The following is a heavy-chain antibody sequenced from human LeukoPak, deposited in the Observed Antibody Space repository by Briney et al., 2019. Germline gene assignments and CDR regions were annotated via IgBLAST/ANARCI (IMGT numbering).Heavy chain of an antibody. J-gene: IGHJ4*02. CDR2: IYYSGST. CDR1: GGSISSYY. D-gene: IGHD2-15*01. Sequence: PSETLSLTCTVSGGSISSYYWSWIRQPPGKGLEWIGYIYYSGSTNYNPSLKSRVTISVDTSKNQFSLKVSSVTAADTAVYYCARAKSAPRGWYYFDYCGQGTLVTVSP. CDR3: ARAKSAPRGWYYFDY. V-gene: IGHV4-59*01.